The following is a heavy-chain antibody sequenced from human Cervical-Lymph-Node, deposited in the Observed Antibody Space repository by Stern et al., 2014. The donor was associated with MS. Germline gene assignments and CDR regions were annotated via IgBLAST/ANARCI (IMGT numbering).Heavy chain of an antibody. D-gene: IGHD2-15*01. CDR1: GYSFTRYW. J-gene: IGHJ4*02. CDR2: IYPGDSDT. V-gene: IGHV5-51*01. CDR3: ARGGVSFDTGLVAFDY. Sequence: VQLVESGAEVKKPVESLKISCKDSGYSFTRYWIGWVRQMPGKSLEWMGIIYPGDSDTRYSASFQGRVTISADKSINTAYLQWGSLEASDSATYYCARGGVSFDTGLVAFDYWGQGTLVTVSS.